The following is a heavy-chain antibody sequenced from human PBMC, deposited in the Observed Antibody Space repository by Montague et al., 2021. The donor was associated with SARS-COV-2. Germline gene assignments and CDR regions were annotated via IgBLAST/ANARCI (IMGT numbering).Heavy chain of an antibody. D-gene: IGHD1-14*01. Sequence: SETLSLTCTVPGASVSSSDWGWIRQSPGKGLEWIGYFYSVGSTDYNPSLKSRVTISRDTSKNQFSLKVRSVTAADTAVYYCAGETMTADAFDIWGQGTMVTVSS. J-gene: IGHJ3*02. CDR3: AGETMTADAFDI. V-gene: IGHV4-59*02. CDR1: GASVSSSD. CDR2: FYSVGST.